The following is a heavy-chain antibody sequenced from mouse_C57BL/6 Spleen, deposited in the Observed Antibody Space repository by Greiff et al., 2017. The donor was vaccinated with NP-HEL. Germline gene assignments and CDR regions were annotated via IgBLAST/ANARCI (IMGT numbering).Heavy chain of an antibody. D-gene: IGHD2-4*01. V-gene: IGHV1-64*01. Sequence: QVQLKQPGAELVKPGASVKLSCKASGYTFTSYWMHWVKQRPGQGLEWIGMIHPNSGSTNYNEKFKSKATLTVDKSSSTAYMQLSSLTSEDSAVYYCASRDDYDWYFDVWGTGTTVTVSS. CDR3: ASRDDYDWYFDV. J-gene: IGHJ1*03. CDR2: IHPNSGST. CDR1: GYTFTSYW.